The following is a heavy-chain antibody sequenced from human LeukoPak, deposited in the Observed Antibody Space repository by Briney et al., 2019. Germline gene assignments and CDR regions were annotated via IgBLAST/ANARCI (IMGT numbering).Heavy chain of an antibody. CDR1: GYTFTNYA. D-gene: IGHD6-19*01. V-gene: IGHV1-18*01. CDR2: ISAYNGNT. J-gene: IGHJ4*02. CDR3: ARGGSGWSRDY. Sequence: RGASVKVSCKASGYTFTNYAIGWVRQAPGQGLEWVGWISAYNGNTNYAQKFQGRVTMTTDSSTSTAYMELGSLTSDDTAVYHCARGGSGWSRDYWGQGTLVTVSS.